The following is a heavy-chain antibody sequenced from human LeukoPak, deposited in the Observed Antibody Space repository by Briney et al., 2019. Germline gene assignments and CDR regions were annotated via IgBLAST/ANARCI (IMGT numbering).Heavy chain of an antibody. CDR1: GYSFTSYW. CDR2: IDPSDSYT. D-gene: IGHD3-9*01. V-gene: IGHV5-10-1*01. Sequence: GESLKISCKGSGYSFTSYWISWVRQMPRKGLGWMGRIDPSDSYTNYSPSFQGHVTISADKSISTAYLQWSSLKASDTAMYYCARHLARKYDILTGYHDAFDIWGQGTMVTVSS. J-gene: IGHJ3*02. CDR3: ARHLARKYDILTGYHDAFDI.